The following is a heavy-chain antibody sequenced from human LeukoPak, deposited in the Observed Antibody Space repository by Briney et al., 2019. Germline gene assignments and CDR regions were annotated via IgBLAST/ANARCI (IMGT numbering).Heavy chain of an antibody. Sequence: GRSLRLSCAASGFTFSNYAMHWVRQAPGKGLEWVALISYDGSVEKNAASVKGRFTISRDNSKNTLYLQMNSLRTEDTAVYYCGRALGSSWDSSLDSWGQGTLVPVSS. J-gene: IGHJ4*02. CDR2: ISYDGSVE. V-gene: IGHV3-30*04. CDR1: GFTFSNYA. D-gene: IGHD6-13*01. CDR3: GRALGSSWDSSLDS.